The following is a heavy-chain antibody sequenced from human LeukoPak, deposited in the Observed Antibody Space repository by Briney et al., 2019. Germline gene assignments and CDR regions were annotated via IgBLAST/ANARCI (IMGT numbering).Heavy chain of an antibody. D-gene: IGHD3-22*01. Sequence: GGSLRLSCAAWIHLQYNMNWVRQAPGKGLEWVSSISSSSSYIYYADSVKGRFAISRDNSKNTLYLQMNSLRAEDTAVYYCAKGPINYYDSSGYYAPLKYWGQGTLVTVSS. J-gene: IGHJ4*02. CDR1: IHLQYN. V-gene: IGHV3-21*01. CDR3: AKGPINYYDSSGYYAPLKY. CDR2: ISSSSSYI.